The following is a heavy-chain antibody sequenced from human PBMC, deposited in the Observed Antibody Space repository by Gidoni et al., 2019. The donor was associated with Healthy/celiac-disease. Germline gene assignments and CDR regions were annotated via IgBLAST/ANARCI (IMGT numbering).Heavy chain of an antibody. Sequence: EVQLVESGGGLVRPGGSLRPSCAASGFTVSRNYMGWVRQAPGRGLEWVSGIYSGGSTYSADSVKGRFTISRDNSKNTLYLQMNSRRAEDTAVYHCARYYDSSGYYYWGQGTLVTVSS. D-gene: IGHD3-22*01. J-gene: IGHJ4*02. CDR3: ARYYDSSGYYY. CDR1: GFTVSRNY. V-gene: IGHV3-66*02. CDR2: IYSGGST.